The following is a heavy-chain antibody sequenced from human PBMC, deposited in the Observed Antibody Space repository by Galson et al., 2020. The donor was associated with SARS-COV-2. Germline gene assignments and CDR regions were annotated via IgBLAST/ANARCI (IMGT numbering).Heavy chain of an antibody. J-gene: IGHJ6*03. D-gene: IGHD5-12*01. CDR2: IYYSGST. CDR1: GRSISSSSYY. V-gene: IGHV4-39*07. Sequence: SETLSLTCTVSGRSISSSSYYWGWIRQPPGKGLEWIGSIYYSGSTYYNPSLKSRVTISVDTSKNQFSLKLSSVTAADTAVYYCAREGYIVATITYYYYYMDVWGKGTTVTVSS. CDR3: AREGYIVATITYYYYYMDV.